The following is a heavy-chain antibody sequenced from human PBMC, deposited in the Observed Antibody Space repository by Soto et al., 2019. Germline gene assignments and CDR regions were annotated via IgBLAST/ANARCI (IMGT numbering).Heavy chain of an antibody. V-gene: IGHV4-31*03. D-gene: IGHD2-15*01. J-gene: IGHJ4*02. CDR1: GGSISSGGYY. Sequence: QVRLQESGPGLVKPSQTLSLTRTVSGGSISSGGYYWSWIRQHPGKGLEWIGYNYYSGSTYYNPSLKSRVTISVDTSKNQFSLKLSSVTAADTAVYYCARALTRGYCSGGSCYPFDYWGQGTLVTVSS. CDR3: ARALTRGYCSGGSCYPFDY. CDR2: NYYSGST.